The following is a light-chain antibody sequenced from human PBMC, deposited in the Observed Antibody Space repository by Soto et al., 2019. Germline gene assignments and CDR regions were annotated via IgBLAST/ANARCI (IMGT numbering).Light chain of an antibody. CDR1: QTILSN. J-gene: IGKJ5*01. CDR3: QQYNNWPIT. V-gene: IGKV3-15*01. CDR2: GAS. Sequence: EILMTQSPSTLAVSPGERAPLSCRASQTILSNLAWYQQKPGKAPRLLIYGASTRATGIPARFSGSGSGTESTLTISGLPSEDFALYYCQQYNNWPITCGQGTRLEIK.